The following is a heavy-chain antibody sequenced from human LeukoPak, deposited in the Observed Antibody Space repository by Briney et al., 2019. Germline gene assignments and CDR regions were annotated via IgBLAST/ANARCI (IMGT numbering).Heavy chain of an antibody. D-gene: IGHD2-2*01. Sequence: SETLSLTCTVSGGSISSGGHYWSWIRQPAGKGLEYLGRISSTGSTNYNPSLRSRVTISADTSKNHFSLKLTSVTAADTAVYYCARAPTAYCLSTNCQPYFDYWGQGILVTVSS. V-gene: IGHV4-61*02. CDR3: ARAPTAYCLSTNCQPYFDY. CDR2: ISSTGST. J-gene: IGHJ4*02. CDR1: GGSISSGGHY.